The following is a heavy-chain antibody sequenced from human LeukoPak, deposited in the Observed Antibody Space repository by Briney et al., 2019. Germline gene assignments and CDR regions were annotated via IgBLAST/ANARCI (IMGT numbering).Heavy chain of an antibody. CDR1: GSGFTFGNFA. J-gene: IGHJ6*03. D-gene: IGHD2-21*02. CDR3: AKDGSWGDCHLYFYMDV. V-gene: IGHV3-23*01. CDR2: ISASGHYT. Sequence: SGGSLRLSCEASGSGFTFGNFALSWVRQAPGKGPEWLSGISASGHYTYYADSVKGRFTISRDNIKKTLYIEINSLRVEDTAVYYCAKDGSWGDCHLYFYMDVWGKGTTVTVSS.